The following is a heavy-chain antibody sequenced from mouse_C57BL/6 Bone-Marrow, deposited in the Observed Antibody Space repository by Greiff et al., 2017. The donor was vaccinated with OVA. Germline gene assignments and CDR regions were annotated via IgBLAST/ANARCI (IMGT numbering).Heavy chain of an antibody. D-gene: IGHD1-1*01. CDR2: IDPSDSET. CDR1: GYTFTSYW. V-gene: IGHV1-52*01. Sequence: VQLQQPGAELVRPGSSVKLSCKASGYTFTSYWMHWVKQRPIQGLEWIGNIDPSDSETPYNQKFKDKATLTVDKSSSTAYMQLSSLTSEDSAVYYCARAPFTTVVAVDYWGQGTTLTVSS. CDR3: ARAPFTTVVAVDY. J-gene: IGHJ2*01.